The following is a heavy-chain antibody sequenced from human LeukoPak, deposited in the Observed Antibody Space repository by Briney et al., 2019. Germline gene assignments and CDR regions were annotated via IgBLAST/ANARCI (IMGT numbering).Heavy chain of an antibody. CDR1: GGSISSGSYY. J-gene: IGHJ3*02. CDR2: IYTSGST. Sequence: SQTLSLTCTVSGGSISSGSYYWIWIRQPAGKGLEWIGRIYTSGSTNYNPSPKIRVTISVDTSKNQFSLKLSSVTAADTAVYYCAYPSGSSSHAFDIWGQGTMVTVSS. D-gene: IGHD1-26*01. V-gene: IGHV4-61*02. CDR3: AYPSGSSSHAFDI.